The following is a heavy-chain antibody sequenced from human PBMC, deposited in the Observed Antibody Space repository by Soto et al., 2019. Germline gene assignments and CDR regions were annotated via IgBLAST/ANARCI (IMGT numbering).Heavy chain of an antibody. CDR3: AKDPIVVVPPRLFDY. CDR1: GYSFTSYW. CDR2: IDPSDSYT. J-gene: IGHJ4*02. V-gene: IGHV5-10-1*01. D-gene: IGHD3-22*01. Sequence: PGESLKISCKGSGYSFTSYWISWVRQMPGKGLEWMGSIDPSDSYTNYSPSFQGHVTISADKSISTAYLQWSSLKASDTAVYYCAKDPIVVVPPRLFDYWGQGTLVTVSS.